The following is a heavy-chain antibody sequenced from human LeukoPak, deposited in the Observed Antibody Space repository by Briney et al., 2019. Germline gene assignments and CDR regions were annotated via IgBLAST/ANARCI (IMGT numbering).Heavy chain of an antibody. D-gene: IGHD4-17*01. V-gene: IGHV3-9*01. CDR3: AKAYDYGDSGAGGDAFHI. J-gene: IGHJ3*02. Sequence: GRSLRLSCAASGFTFDDYNLNWVRQAPGKGLEWVSRITWNSATISYADSVKGRFTISRDNAKNSLYLHMNSLRAEDTALYYCAKAYDYGDSGAGGDAFHIWGQGTMVTVSS. CDR1: GFTFDDYN. CDR2: ITWNSATI.